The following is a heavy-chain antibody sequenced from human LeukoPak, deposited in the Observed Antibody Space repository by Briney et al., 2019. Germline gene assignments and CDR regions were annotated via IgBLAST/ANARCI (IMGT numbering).Heavy chain of an antibody. D-gene: IGHD3-10*01. CDR3: ARAVVRGVSVPGY. CDR2: ISAYNGNT. V-gene: IGHV1-18*04. CDR1: GYTFTSYG. J-gene: IGHJ4*02. Sequence: ASVKVSCTASGYTFTSYGISWVRQAPGQGLEWMGWISAYNGNTNYAQKLQCRVTMTTDTSTSTAYMELRSLRSDDTALYYCARAVVRGVSVPGYWGQGTLVTVSS.